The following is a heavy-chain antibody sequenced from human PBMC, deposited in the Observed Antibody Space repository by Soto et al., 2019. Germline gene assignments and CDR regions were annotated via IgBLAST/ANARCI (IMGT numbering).Heavy chain of an antibody. V-gene: IGHV3-21*01. CDR3: TRDASRDSSARSWFDP. D-gene: IGHD6-13*01. CDR1: GFTFRSFT. CDR2: ISSNSAYI. J-gene: IGHJ5*02. Sequence: GVLRLSCAASGFTFRSFTMNWVRQAPGKGLEWVSTISSNSAYIYYTDALRGRFTISRDNAKNSLHLQMNSLRAVDTAVYYCTRDASRDSSARSWFDPWGPGTLVTVSS.